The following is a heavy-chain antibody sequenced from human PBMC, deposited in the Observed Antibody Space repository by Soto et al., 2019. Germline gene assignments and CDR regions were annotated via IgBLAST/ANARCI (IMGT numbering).Heavy chain of an antibody. V-gene: IGHV3-21*01. CDR1: GFTFSSYS. J-gene: IGHJ4*02. D-gene: IGHD6-19*01. CDR3: ARDLRIAVAGGIDY. CDR2: ISSSSSYI. Sequence: GGSLRLSCAASGFTFSSYSMNWVRQAPGKGLEWVSSISSSSSYIYYADSLKGRFTISRDNAKNSLCLQMNSLRAEDTAVYYCARDLRIAVAGGIDYWGQGTLVTVSS.